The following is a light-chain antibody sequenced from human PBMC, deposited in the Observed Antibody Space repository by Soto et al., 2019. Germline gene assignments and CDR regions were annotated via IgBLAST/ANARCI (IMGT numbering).Light chain of an antibody. CDR2: ESS. V-gene: IGKV1-5*03. CDR3: EQYHAYPWT. CDR1: QSINSW. Sequence: DIQMTQSPSTLSSSVGDRVTFTCRASQSINSWLAWYQQKPGKAPKLLIYESSNLESGVPSTFRGSGAGTEFTLTISSLRPDDLATYYCEQYHAYPWTFGQGTTVAIK. J-gene: IGKJ1*01.